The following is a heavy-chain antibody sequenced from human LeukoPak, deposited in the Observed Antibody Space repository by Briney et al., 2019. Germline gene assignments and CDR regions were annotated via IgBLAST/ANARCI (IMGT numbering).Heavy chain of an antibody. CDR1: GFTFSSYA. J-gene: IGHJ4*02. Sequence: GGSLRLSCAASGFTFSSYAMNWGRQAPGKGLEWVSAISGSGGSTYYADSVKGRFTISRDNTKNTLYLQMNSLRAEDTAVYYCAKSSARIIMIVGYFDYWGQGTLVIVSS. CDR3: AKSSARIIMIVGYFDY. CDR2: ISGSGGST. V-gene: IGHV3-23*01. D-gene: IGHD3-22*01.